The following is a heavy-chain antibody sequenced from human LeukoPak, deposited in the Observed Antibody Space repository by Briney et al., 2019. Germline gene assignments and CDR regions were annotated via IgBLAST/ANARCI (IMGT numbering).Heavy chain of an antibody. D-gene: IGHD3-9*01. CDR2: ITGSDGNT. J-gene: IGHJ4*02. V-gene: IGHV3-23*01. CDR1: GFTFSNYA. CDR3: AQWGDFDVLTGYYVPDF. Sequence: PGASLRLSCAASGFTFSNYAMSWVRQAPGKGLEWVSAITGSDGNTYYADPVKGRFTISRDNSKNTLYLHMNSLRAEDTAVYYCAQWGDFDVLTGYYVPDFWGQGTLVTVSS.